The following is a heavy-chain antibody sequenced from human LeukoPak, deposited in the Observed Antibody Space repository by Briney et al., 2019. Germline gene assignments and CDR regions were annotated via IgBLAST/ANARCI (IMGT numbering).Heavy chain of an antibody. CDR2: IYYSGST. J-gene: IGHJ4*02. Sequence: PSETLSLTCTVSGYSISSGYYWGWIRQPPGKGLEWIGYIYYSGSTNYNPSLKSRVTISVDTSKNQFSLKLSSVTAADTAVYYCARYAPDILTGYYTYYFDYWGQGTLVTVSS. CDR1: GYSISSGYY. D-gene: IGHD3-9*01. V-gene: IGHV4-61*01. CDR3: ARYAPDILTGYYTYYFDY.